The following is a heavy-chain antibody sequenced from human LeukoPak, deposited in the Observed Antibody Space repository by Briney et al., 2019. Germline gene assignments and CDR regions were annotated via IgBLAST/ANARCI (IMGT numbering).Heavy chain of an antibody. CDR3: ARHSRYCSSTSCYPLPRGSYYMDV. CDR1: GFPFSSYW. J-gene: IGHJ6*03. D-gene: IGHD2-2*01. V-gene: IGHV3-7*01. Sequence: GGSLRLSCVASGFPFSSYWVTWVRQAPGKGLEWVGNIKQDGSEKYYMDSVKGRFTISRDNAKNSVYLQMNSLRVEDTAVYYCARHSRYCSSTSCYPLPRGSYYMDVWGKGTTVTISS. CDR2: IKQDGSEK.